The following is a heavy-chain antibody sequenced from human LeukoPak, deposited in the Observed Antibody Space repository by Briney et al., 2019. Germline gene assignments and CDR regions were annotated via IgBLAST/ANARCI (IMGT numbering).Heavy chain of an antibody. CDR1: GYTFSGYY. V-gene: IGHV1-2*02. CDR2: INSNSGGT. CDR3: ARAGGYSTGWFPYYYYIDV. D-gene: IGHD6-19*01. Sequence: ASVKVSCTASGYTFSGYYMHWVRQAPGQGLEWMGWINSNSGGTNYAQKFQGRVTMTSDTTIRTAYMQLSMLRADDTVVYYCARAGGYSTGWFPYYYYIDVWGKGTTVTVSS. J-gene: IGHJ6*03.